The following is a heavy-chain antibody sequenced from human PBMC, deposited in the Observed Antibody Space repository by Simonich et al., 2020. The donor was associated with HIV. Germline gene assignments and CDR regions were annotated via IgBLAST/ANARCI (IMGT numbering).Heavy chain of an antibody. D-gene: IGHD2-2*01. CDR3: ASTPLRPAAILFAGAFDI. V-gene: IGHV1-69*10. Sequence: QVQLVQSGAEVKKPGSSVKVSCKASGGTFSNYAFSWVRQAPGQGLEWMGGITPFLAIVNFTQRFQGRVTITADKSTSTAYMELSSLRSEDTAIYYCASTPLRPAAILFAGAFDIWGQGTMVTVSS. CDR1: GGTFSNYA. J-gene: IGHJ3*02. CDR2: ITPFLAIV.